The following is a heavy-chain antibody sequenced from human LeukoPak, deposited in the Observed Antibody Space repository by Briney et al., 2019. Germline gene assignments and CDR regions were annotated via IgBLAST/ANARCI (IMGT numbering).Heavy chain of an antibody. CDR3: ARDPDIYDFWSGYYEPGGYFDY. V-gene: IGHV1-18*01. Sequence: ASVKVSCKASGYTFTSYGISWVRQAPGQGLEWMGWISAYNGNTNYAQKLQGRVTMTTDTSTSTAYMGLRSLRSDDTAVYYCARDPDIYDFWSGYYEPGGYFDYWGQGTLVTVS. CDR1: GYTFTSYG. J-gene: IGHJ4*02. CDR2: ISAYNGNT. D-gene: IGHD3-3*01.